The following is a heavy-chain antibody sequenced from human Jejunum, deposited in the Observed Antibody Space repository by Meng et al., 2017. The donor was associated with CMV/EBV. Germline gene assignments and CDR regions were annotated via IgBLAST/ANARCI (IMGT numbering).Heavy chain of an antibody. CDR2: IYYSGST. D-gene: IGHD2-2*01. J-gene: IGHJ4*02. V-gene: IGHV4-38-2*01. Sequence: YSWGWIRQPPGKGLEWIGSIYYSGSTYYKPSLKSRVTISVDTSKNQFSLKLSSVTAADTAVYYCARLFLSQGYCSSTSCSNHFDYWGQGTLVTVSS. CDR3: ARLFLSQGYCSSTSCSNHFDY. CDR1: YS.